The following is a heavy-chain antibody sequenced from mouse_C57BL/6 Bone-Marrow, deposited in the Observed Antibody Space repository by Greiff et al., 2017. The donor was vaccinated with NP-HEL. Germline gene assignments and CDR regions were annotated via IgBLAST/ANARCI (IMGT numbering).Heavy chain of an antibody. Sequence: VQLQQSGAELARPGASVKMSCKASGYTLTSYTMHWVKQRPGQGLEWIGYINPSSGYTKYNQKFKDKATLTADKSSSTAYMQLSSLTSEDSAVYYCARGSFYDGYYVRYFDVWGTGTTVTVSS. CDR2: INPSSGYT. V-gene: IGHV1-4*01. CDR1: GYTLTSYT. D-gene: IGHD2-3*01. CDR3: ARGSFYDGYYVRYFDV. J-gene: IGHJ1*03.